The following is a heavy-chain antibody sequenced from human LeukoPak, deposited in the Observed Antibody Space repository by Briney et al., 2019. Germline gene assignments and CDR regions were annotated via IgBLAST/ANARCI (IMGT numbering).Heavy chain of an antibody. Sequence: SETLSLTCAVYGGSLSGYYWSWIRQPPGKGLEWIGEINHSGSTNYNPSLKSRVTISVDTSKNQFSVKLSSVTAADTAVYYCARCPDIVVVVAADHNWFDPWGQGTLVTVSS. D-gene: IGHD2-15*01. CDR3: ARCPDIVVVVAADHNWFDP. CDR1: GGSLSGYY. V-gene: IGHV4-34*01. CDR2: INHSGST. J-gene: IGHJ5*02.